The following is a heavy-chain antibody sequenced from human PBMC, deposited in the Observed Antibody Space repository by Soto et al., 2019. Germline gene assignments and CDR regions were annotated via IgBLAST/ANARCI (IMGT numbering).Heavy chain of an antibody. Sequence: GASAKVSCKASGYTFTSYDINWVRQATGQGLEWMGWMNPNSGNTDYAQKLQGRVTMTRNTSTSTAYMELRSLRSDDTAVYYCARDHMVRGVQGGYWGQGTLVTVSS. CDR3: ARDHMVRGVQGGY. CDR2: MNPNSGNT. J-gene: IGHJ4*02. CDR1: GYTFTSYD. D-gene: IGHD3-10*01. V-gene: IGHV1-8*01.